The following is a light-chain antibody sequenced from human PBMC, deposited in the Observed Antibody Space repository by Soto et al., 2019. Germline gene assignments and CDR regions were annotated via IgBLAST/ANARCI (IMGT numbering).Light chain of an antibody. CDR2: EVS. CDR1: SSDIGGYNY. CDR3: SSYTSSGTLFV. Sequence: QSALTQPASVSGSDGQSITISCTGTSSDIGGYNYVSWYQQYPGKAPKVMIYEVSNRPSGVSNRFSGSKSGNTASLTISGLQGDDEADYYCSSYTSSGTLFVFGTGTKGTVL. J-gene: IGLJ1*01. V-gene: IGLV2-14*01.